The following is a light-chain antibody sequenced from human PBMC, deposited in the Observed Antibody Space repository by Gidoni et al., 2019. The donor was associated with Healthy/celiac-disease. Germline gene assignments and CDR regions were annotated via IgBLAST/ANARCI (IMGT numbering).Light chain of an antibody. V-gene: IGLV3-19*01. CDR1: SLRSYY. J-gene: IGLJ1*01. CDR3: NSRDSSGNHP. Sequence: SSELTQDPAVSVALGQTVRITCQGDSLRSYYASWYQQKPGQAPVLVIYGKNNRPSGIPDRFSGSSSGNTASLTVTGAQAEDEAEYYCNSRDSSGNHPFGTGTKVTV. CDR2: GKN.